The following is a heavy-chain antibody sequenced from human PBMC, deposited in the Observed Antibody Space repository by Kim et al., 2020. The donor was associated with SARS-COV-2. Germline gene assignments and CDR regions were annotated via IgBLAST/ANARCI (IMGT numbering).Heavy chain of an antibody. D-gene: IGHD1-7*01. CDR3: ARGHVTGTGAFDP. CDR1: GGSFSGYY. V-gene: IGHV4-34*01. Sequence: SETLSLTCAVYGGSFSGYYWSWIRQPPGKGLEWIGEINHSGSTNYNPSLKSRVTISVDTSKNQFPLKLSSVTAADTAVYYCARGHVTGTGAFDPWGQGTLVTVSS. J-gene: IGHJ5*02. CDR2: INHSGST.